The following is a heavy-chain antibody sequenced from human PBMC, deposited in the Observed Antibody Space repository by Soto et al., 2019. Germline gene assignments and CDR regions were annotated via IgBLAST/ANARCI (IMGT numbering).Heavy chain of an antibody. CDR3: ARGAGIYYYYCGMDV. V-gene: IGHV3-74*01. CDR1: GFTFSSYW. Sequence: GGSLRLSCAASGFTFSSYWMHWVRQAPGKGLVWVSRINSDGSSTSYADSVKGRFTISRDNAKNALYLQMNSLRAEDTAVYYCARGAGIYYYYCGMDVWGQGTAVTVSS. J-gene: IGHJ6*02. CDR2: INSDGSST.